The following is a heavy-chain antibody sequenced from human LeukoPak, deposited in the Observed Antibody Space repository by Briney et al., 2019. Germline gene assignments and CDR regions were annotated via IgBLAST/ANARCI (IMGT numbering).Heavy chain of an antibody. CDR2: IKQDGGEK. CDR3: ARVDGCSSTSCSDGDWFDP. CDR1: GFTFSSYW. V-gene: IGHV3-7*01. J-gene: IGHJ5*02. D-gene: IGHD2-2*01. Sequence: GGSLRLSCAASGFTFSSYWMSWVRQAPGKGLEWVANIKQDGGEKYYVDSVKGRFTISRDNAKNSLCLQMNSLRAEDTAVYYCARVDGCSSTSCSDGDWFDPWGQGTLVTVSS.